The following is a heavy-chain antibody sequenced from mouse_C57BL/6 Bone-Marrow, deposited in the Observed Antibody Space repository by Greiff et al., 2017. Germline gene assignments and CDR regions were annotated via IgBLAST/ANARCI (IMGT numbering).Heavy chain of an antibody. CDR1: GFTFSSYT. CDR2: ISGGGGNT. V-gene: IGHV5-9*01. J-gene: IGHJ2*01. D-gene: IGHD1-1*01. CDR3: ARRPYGSSYRHFDY. Sequence: EVKLVESGGGLVKPGGSLKLSCAASGFTFSSYTMSWVRQTPEKRLEWVATISGGGGNTYYPASVKGRFTISRDNAKNTRYLQMSSLRSEDTALYYCARRPYGSSYRHFDYWGQGTTLTVAA.